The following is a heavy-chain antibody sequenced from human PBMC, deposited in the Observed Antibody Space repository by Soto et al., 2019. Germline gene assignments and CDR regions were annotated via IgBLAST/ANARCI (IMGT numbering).Heavy chain of an antibody. V-gene: IGHV3-7*04. CDR3: ATDLNWEQY. Sequence: EVQLVESGGALFNLGGPLRLSVAAPGLTFGTFWMTWFRQAPGKDLECVGNIKPDGSERYYVDSVKGRFTISRDNAKNSLYLHMNSLRAEDTAVYYCATDLNWEQYWGQGTLVTVSS. CDR1: GLTFGTFW. CDR2: IKPDGSER. D-gene: IGHD7-27*01. J-gene: IGHJ4*02.